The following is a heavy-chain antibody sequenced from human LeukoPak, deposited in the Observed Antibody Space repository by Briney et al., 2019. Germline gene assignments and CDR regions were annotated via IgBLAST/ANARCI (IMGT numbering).Heavy chain of an antibody. CDR3: ARDSEGGVFDY. Sequence: SETLSFTCAVYRGSFSGYYWSWIRQPPGKGLEWIGEINHSGSTNYNPSLKSRVTISVDTSKNQFSLKLSSVTAADTAVYYCARDSEGGVFDYWGQGTLVTASS. D-gene: IGHD1-26*01. CDR1: RGSFSGYY. V-gene: IGHV4-34*01. J-gene: IGHJ4*02. CDR2: INHSGST.